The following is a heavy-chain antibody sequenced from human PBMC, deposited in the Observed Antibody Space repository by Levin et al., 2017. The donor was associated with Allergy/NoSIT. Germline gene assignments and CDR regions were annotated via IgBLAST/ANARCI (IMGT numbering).Heavy chain of an antibody. CDR2: ISGSGGST. CDR3: AKGVINFWSGPPHFDY. CDR1: GFTFSSYA. V-gene: IGHV3-23*01. Sequence: ASVKVSCAASGFTFSSYAMSWVRQAPGKGLEWVSAISGSGGSTYYADSVKGRFTISRDNSKNTLYLQMNSLRAEDTAVYYCAKGVINFWSGPPHFDYWGQGTLVTVSS. J-gene: IGHJ4*02. D-gene: IGHD3-3*01.